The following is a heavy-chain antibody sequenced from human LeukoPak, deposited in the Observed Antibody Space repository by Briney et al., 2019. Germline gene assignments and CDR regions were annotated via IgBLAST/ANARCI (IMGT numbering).Heavy chain of an antibody. CDR2: ISGSGTPT. CDR3: AKDRDTLWFDP. CDR1: GFTYSSHA. V-gene: IGHV3-23*01. J-gene: IGHJ5*02. Sequence: GGSLGLSCAASGFTYSSHAMSWVRQAPGKGLEWVSAISGSGTPTYYADSVKGRFTISRDNSKNMVYLQMNSLRAEDTAVYYCAKDRDTLWFDPWGQGTLVTVSS. D-gene: IGHD5-18*01.